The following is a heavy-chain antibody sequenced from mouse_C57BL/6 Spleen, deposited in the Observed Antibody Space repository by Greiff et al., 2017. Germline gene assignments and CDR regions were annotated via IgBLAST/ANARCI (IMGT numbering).Heavy chain of an antibody. Sequence: QVQLQQSGPGLVAPSQSLSITCTVSGFSLTSYAISWVRQPPGKGLEWLGVIWTGGGTNYNSALKSRLSISKDNSKSQVFLKMNSLQTDDTARYYCARDYYGSSGYAMDYWGQGTSVTVSS. CDR2: IWTGGGT. CDR3: ARDYYGSSGYAMDY. J-gene: IGHJ4*01. V-gene: IGHV2-9-1*01. D-gene: IGHD1-1*01. CDR1: GFSLTSYA.